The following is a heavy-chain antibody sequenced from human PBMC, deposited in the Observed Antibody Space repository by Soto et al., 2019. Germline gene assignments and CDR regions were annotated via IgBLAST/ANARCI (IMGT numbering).Heavy chain of an antibody. D-gene: IGHD1-26*01. J-gene: IGHJ6*02. CDR1: GGSISSYY. CDR2: IYTSGST. CDR3: AREESSGSRYYYGMDV. V-gene: IGHV4-4*07. Sequence: KTSETLSLTCTVSGGSISSYYWSWIRQPAGKGLEWIGRIYTSGSTNYNPSLKSRVTMSVDTSKNQFSLKLSSVTAADTAVYYCAREESSGSRYYYGMDVWGQGTTVTVSS.